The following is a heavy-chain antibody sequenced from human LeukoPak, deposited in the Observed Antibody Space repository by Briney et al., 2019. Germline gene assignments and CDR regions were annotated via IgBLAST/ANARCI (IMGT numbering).Heavy chain of an antibody. CDR1: GGSISSYY. CDR3: ARDKYSSGWYAGYMDV. J-gene: IGHJ6*03. V-gene: IGHV4-59*12. CDR2: IYYSGST. Sequence: PSETLSLTCTVSGGSISSYYWSWIRQPPGKGLEWIGYIYYSGSTNYNPSLKSRVTISVDTSKNQFSLKLSSVTAADTAVYYCARDKYSSGWYAGYMDVWGKGTTVTISS. D-gene: IGHD6-19*01.